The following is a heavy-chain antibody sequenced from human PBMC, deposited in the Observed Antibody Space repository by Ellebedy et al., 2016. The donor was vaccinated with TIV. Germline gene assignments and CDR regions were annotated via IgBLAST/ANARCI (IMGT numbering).Heavy chain of an antibody. CDR3: AGDPGGGGDFGDNWFDP. CDR2: LYPDAQT. Sequence: PGGSLRLSCEASGIIVSDYFMNWVRQAPGKGLEWVSVLYPDAQTNYTDSVNGRFIVSRDSSKNTLYLQMKSLTAEDTAVYYCAGDPGGGGDFGDNWFDPWGQGTLVTVSS. CDR1: GIIVSDYF. V-gene: IGHV3-66*01. J-gene: IGHJ5*02. D-gene: IGHD2-21*01.